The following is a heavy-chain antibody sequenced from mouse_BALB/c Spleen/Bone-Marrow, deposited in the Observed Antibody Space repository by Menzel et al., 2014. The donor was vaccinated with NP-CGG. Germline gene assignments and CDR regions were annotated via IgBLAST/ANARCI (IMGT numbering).Heavy chain of an antibody. CDR3: ARWDGYWYFDV. CDR1: GYTFSSYW. J-gene: IGHJ1*01. V-gene: IGHV1-9*01. D-gene: IGHD2-3*01. CDR2: ILPGSGST. Sequence: QVQLKHSGAELMKPGASVKISCKATGYTFSSYWIEWVKQRPGHGLEWIGEILPGSGSTIYNEKFKGKATFTADTSSNTAYMQLSSLTSEDSAVYYCARWDGYWYFDVWGAGTTVTVSS.